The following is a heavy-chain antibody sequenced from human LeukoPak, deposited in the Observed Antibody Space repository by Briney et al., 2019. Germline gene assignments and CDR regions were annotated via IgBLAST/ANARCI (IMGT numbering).Heavy chain of an antibody. CDR3: ARAAYRVPMLRGPTHKYYFDP. Sequence: SETLSLTCTVSGGSISSYYWSRIRQPPGKGLEWIGYIYYNGSTNYNPSLKSRVTISVDTSKSHFSLRLTSVTAADTAVYYCARAAYRVPMLRGPTHKYYFDPWGQGTLVTVSS. V-gene: IGHV4-59*01. CDR1: GGSISSYY. CDR2: IYYNGST. J-gene: IGHJ5*02. D-gene: IGHD3-10*01.